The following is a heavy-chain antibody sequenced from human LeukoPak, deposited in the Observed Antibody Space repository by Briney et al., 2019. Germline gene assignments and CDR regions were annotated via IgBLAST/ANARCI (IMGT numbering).Heavy chain of an antibody. J-gene: IGHJ6*02. CDR1: GGSISSYY. D-gene: IGHD3-16*01. V-gene: IGHV4-59*01. CDR2: IYYSGST. Sequence: SETLSLTCTVSGGSISSYYWGWIRQPPGKGLEWIGYIYYSGSTNYNPSLKSRVTISVDTSKNQFSLKLSSVTAADTAVYYCASLTSNGYYYYGMDVWGQGTTVTVSS. CDR3: ASLTSNGYYYYGMDV.